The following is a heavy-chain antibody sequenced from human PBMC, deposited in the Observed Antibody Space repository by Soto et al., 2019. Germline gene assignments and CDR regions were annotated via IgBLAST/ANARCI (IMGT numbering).Heavy chain of an antibody. J-gene: IGHJ4*02. D-gene: IGHD2-15*01. V-gene: IGHV4-31*03. CDR1: GDSISSGGYY. CDR2: IYYSGST. CDR3: ARGSTVAAILFDY. Sequence: QVQLQESGPGLVKPSQTLSLTCTVSGDSISSGGYYWSWIRQHPGKGLEWIGYIYYSGSTYYNPSLKSRVILSVDTSKTQFSRKLSSVTAADTAVYYCARGSTVAAILFDYWGQGTLVTVSS.